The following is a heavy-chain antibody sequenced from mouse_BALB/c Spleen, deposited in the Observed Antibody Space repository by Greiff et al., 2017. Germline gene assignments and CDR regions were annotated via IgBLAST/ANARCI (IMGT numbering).Heavy chain of an antibody. V-gene: IGHV1-87*01. Sequence: VQLQESGAELARPGASVKLSCKASGYTFTSYWMQWVKQRPGQGLEWIGAIYPGDGDTRYTQKFKGKATLTADKSSSTAYMQLSSLASEDSAVYYCARDTDYGSSWYFDVWGAGTTVTVSS. CDR3: ARDTDYGSSWYFDV. J-gene: IGHJ1*01. D-gene: IGHD1-1*01. CDR2: IYPGDGDT. CDR1: GYTFTSYW.